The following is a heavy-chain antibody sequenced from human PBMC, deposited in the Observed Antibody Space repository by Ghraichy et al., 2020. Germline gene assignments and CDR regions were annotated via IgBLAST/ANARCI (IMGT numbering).Heavy chain of an antibody. J-gene: IGHJ4*02. Sequence: GESLNISCAASGFTFSSYGMHWVRQAPGKGLEWVAVIWYDGSNKYYADSVNGRFTISRDNSKNTLYLQMNSLRAEDTAVYYCAREPQTTVTNGPIDYWGQGTLVTVSS. CDR3: AREPQTTVTNGPIDY. CDR2: IWYDGSNK. CDR1: GFTFSSYG. D-gene: IGHD4-17*01. V-gene: IGHV3-33*01.